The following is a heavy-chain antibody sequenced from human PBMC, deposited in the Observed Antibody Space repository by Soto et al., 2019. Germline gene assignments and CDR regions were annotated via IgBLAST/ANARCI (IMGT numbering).Heavy chain of an antibody. CDR2: IKHSGNT. J-gene: IGHJ4*02. CDR3: ARGFHSSALFSRYTEFDN. V-gene: IGHV4-34*01. CDR1: GGSFSGYY. Sequence: QVQLQQWGAGLLKPSETLSLTCAVYGGSFSGYYWTWIRQPPGKGLEWIGEIKHSGNTNYNLSLKCRVTISLDMSKNQFSVKLRYVTAADTAVYYCARGFHSSALFSRYTEFDNWGQGTLGTVAS. D-gene: IGHD6-6*01.